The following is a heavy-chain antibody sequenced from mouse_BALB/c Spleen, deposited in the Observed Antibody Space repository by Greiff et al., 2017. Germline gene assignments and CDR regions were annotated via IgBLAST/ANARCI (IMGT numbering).Heavy chain of an antibody. CDR2: INPSTGYT. CDR1: GYAFSSYW. CDR3: ARGEGAY. J-gene: IGHJ3*01. V-gene: IGHV1-4*01. Sequence: VQVVESGAELVRPGSSVKISCKASGYAFSSYWMHWVKQRPGQGLEWIGYINPSTGYTEYNQKFKDKATLTADKSSSTAYMQLSSLTSEDSAVYYCARGEGAYWGQGTLVTVSA.